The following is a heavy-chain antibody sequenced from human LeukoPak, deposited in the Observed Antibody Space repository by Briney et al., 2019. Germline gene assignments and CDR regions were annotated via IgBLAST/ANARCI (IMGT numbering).Heavy chain of an antibody. V-gene: IGHV4-30-2*01. CDR2: IYHSGST. J-gene: IGHJ4*02. D-gene: IGHD6-13*01. CDR3: ARQIASAGTAGFDF. Sequence: SETLSLTCAVSGGSISSGGYSWSWIRQPPGKGLEWIGYIYHSGSTNYNPSLKSRVTMSVDTSKNQFSLRLRSVTAADTAVYYCARQIASAGTAGFDFWGQGALVTVSS. CDR1: GGSISSGGYS.